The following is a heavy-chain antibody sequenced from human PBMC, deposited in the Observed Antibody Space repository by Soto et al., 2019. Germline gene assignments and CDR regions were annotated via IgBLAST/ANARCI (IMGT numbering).Heavy chain of an antibody. CDR2: VYPGDSDT. CDR3: ARSPDLWFGELLGHYYGIDV. Sequence: GESLKISCKGSGYSFTSYWIGWVRQMPGKGLEWMGIVYPGDSDTRYSPSFQGQVTISADKSISTAYLQWSSLKASDTAMYYCARSPDLWFGELLGHYYGIDVWGQGTTVTVFS. V-gene: IGHV5-51*01. D-gene: IGHD3-10*01. J-gene: IGHJ6*02. CDR1: GYSFTSYW.